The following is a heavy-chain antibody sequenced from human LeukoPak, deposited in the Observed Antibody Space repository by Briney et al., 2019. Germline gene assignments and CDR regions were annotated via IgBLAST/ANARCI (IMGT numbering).Heavy chain of an antibody. CDR1: GFTFSNYA. J-gene: IGHJ4*02. D-gene: IGHD3-10*01. Sequence: PGGSLRLSCAASGFTFSNYAMNWVRQAPGKGLEWVSIISSSGGRSYYAESVKGRFTISRDNSKNMLYLQMNSLRAEDTAVYYCAKGYFGSGIDYNLDYWGRGTLVTVSS. V-gene: IGHV3-23*01. CDR3: AKGYFGSGIDYNLDY. CDR2: ISSSGGRS.